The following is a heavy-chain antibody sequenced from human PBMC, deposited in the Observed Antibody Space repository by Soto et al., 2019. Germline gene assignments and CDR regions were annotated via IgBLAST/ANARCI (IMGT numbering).Heavy chain of an antibody. V-gene: IGHV3-23*01. CDR1: GFTFSSYA. Sequence: EVQLLESGGGLVQPGGSLRLSCAASGFTFSSYAMSWVRQAPGKGLEWVSAISGSGGSTYYADSVKGRFTISRDNSKNTLYLQMASVRAEDTAVYYCAKGILAWWAENAFDIWGQGKMVTVSS. CDR2: ISGSGGST. J-gene: IGHJ3*02. CDR3: AKGILAWWAENAFDI. D-gene: IGHD2-15*01.